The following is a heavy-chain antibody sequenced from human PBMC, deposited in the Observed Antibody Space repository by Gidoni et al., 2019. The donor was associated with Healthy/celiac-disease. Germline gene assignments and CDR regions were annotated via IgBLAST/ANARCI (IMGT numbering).Heavy chain of an antibody. CDR1: GGSISSGGYY. V-gene: IGHV4-31*03. CDR2: IYYSGST. Sequence: QVQLQESGPGLVKPSQTLSLTCTVSGGSISSGGYYWSWLRPHPGKGLEWIGYIYYSGSTYYNPSLKSRVTISVDTSKNQFSLKLSSVTAADTAVYYCARDWAVDCSSTSCYKGYYYYGMDVWGQGTTVTVSS. J-gene: IGHJ6*02. D-gene: IGHD2-2*02. CDR3: ARDWAVDCSSTSCYKGYYYYGMDV.